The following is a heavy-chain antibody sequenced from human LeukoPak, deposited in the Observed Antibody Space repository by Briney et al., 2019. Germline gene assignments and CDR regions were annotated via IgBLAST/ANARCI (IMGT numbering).Heavy chain of an antibody. J-gene: IGHJ5*02. CDR1: GFTFSSYR. D-gene: IGHD3-9*01. CDR2: ISSSSSTI. V-gene: IGHV3-48*01. Sequence: QPGGSLRLSCAASGFTFSSYRMNWVRQAPGKGLEWVSYISSSSSTIYYADSVKGRFTISRDNAKNSLYLQMNSLRAEDTAVYYCARDRPHYDILTGYSNWFDPWGQGTLVTVSS. CDR3: ARDRPHYDILTGYSNWFDP.